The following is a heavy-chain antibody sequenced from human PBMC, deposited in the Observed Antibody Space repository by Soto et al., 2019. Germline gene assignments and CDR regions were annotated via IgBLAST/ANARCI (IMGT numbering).Heavy chain of an antibody. Sequence: PGGPLRLSCAASGFTFSLFWMSWVRQAPGKGLEWVANIKQDGTKTYYVDSVKGRFTISGDNAKNSLYPQMNSLRAEDTAVYYCARVLLYSVGGRGWFDPWGPGTLVTVSS. V-gene: IGHV3-7*03. CDR2: IKQDGTKT. CDR3: ARVLLYSVGGRGWFDP. J-gene: IGHJ5*02. D-gene: IGHD2-15*01. CDR1: GFTFSLFW.